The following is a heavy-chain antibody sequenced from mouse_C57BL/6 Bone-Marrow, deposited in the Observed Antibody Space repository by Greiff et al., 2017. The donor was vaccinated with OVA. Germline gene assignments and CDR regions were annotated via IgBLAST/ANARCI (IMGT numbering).Heavy chain of an antibody. CDR3: ARGSGHYFDY. Sequence: VQLQQSGAELVRPGTSVKVSCKASGYAFTNYLIEWVKQRPGQGLEWIGVINPGSGGTNYNEKFKGKATLTADKSSSTAYMQLSSLTSEDSAVYFCARGSGHYFDYWGQGTTLTVSS. CDR1: GYAFTNYL. J-gene: IGHJ2*01. D-gene: IGHD1-3*01. V-gene: IGHV1-54*01. CDR2: INPGSGGT.